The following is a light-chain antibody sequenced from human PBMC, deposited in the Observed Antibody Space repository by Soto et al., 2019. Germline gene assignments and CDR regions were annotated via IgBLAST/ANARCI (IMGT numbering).Light chain of an antibody. V-gene: IGKV1-13*02. CDR3: QQFNIYPIT. J-gene: IGKJ5*01. CDR2: DVS. CDR1: QDIRGA. Sequence: ALQVTQSPSSLSASVGDRVTITCRASQDIRGALAWYQQKPGKAPKLLIYDVSTVQSGVPSRFSGRGSGTEFTLTITSLQPEDFATYYCQQFNIYPITFGQGTRL.